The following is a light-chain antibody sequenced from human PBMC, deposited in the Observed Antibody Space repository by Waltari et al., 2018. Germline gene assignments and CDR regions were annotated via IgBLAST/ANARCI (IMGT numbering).Light chain of an antibody. V-gene: IGKV1-5*03. CDR3: LQYNSYPWT. CDR1: PRIVVW. Sequence: DIQVTQSPSTLSASVGDRVTITCRASPRIVVWLAWYQQKPGKAPRLLSYKASYLESGVPSRFSGSASGTAFTLTISSRQADDYATYDCLQYNSYPWTFGQGTTVEIK. CDR2: KAS. J-gene: IGKJ1*01.